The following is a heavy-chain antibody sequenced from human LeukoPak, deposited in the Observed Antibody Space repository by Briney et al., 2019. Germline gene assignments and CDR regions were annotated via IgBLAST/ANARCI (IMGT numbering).Heavy chain of an antibody. V-gene: IGHV1-8*01. CDR2: MNPNSGNT. D-gene: IGHD2-15*01. J-gene: IGHJ6*02. CDR3: ARADIVVVVAATRPYYCYYYGMDV. CDR1: GYTFTIYD. Sequence: GASVKVPCKASGYTFTIYDINWVRQAPGQGLEWMGWMNPNSGNTGYTQKFQGRVTMTRNTSISTAYMELSSLRSEDTAVYYCARADIVVVVAATRPYYCYYYGMDVWGQGTTVTVSS.